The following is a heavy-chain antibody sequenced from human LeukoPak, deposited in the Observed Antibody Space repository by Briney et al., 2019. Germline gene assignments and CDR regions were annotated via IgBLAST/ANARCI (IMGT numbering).Heavy chain of an antibody. D-gene: IGHD1-1*01. CDR1: GFTFSRYW. CDR2: INSDGSDI. V-gene: IGHV3-74*01. J-gene: IGHJ6*02. Sequence: GGSLRLSCAASGFTFSRYWMHWVRQAPGKGLVWVSRINSDGSDITYADSVRGRFTISRDNAKNTVYLQMNSLRVEDTGVYYCARYTYGMDVWGQGTTVTVSS. CDR3: ARYTYGMDV.